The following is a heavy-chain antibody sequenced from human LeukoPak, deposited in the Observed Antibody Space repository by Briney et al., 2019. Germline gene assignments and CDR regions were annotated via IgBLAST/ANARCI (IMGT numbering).Heavy chain of an antibody. J-gene: IGHJ3*02. CDR2: ISYDGSNK. Sequence: GGSLRLSCAASGFTFSSYAMHWVRQAPGKGLEWVAVISYDGSNKYYADSVKGRFTISRDNSKNTLYLQMNSLRAEDTAVYYCARDPKYGSGSYYKWSGFDIWGQGTMVTVSS. CDR3: ARDPKYGSGSYYKWSGFDI. CDR1: GFTFSSYA. V-gene: IGHV3-30*04. D-gene: IGHD3-10*01.